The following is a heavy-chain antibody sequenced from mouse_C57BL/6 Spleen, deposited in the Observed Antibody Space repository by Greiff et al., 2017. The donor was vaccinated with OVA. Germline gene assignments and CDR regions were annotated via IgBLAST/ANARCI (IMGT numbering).Heavy chain of an antibody. V-gene: IGHV1-74*01. CDR2: IHPSDSDT. CDR1: GYTFTSYW. D-gene: IGHD1-1*01. Sequence: QVQLKQPGAELVKPGASVKVSCKASGYTFTSYWMHWVKQRPGQGLEWIGRIHPSDSDTNYNQKFKGKATLTVDKSSSTAYMQLSSLTSEDSAVYYCATTVVATGDFDYWGQGTTLTVSS. J-gene: IGHJ2*01. CDR3: ATTVVATGDFDY.